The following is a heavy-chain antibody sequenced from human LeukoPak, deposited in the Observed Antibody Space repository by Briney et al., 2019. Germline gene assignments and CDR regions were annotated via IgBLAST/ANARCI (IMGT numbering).Heavy chain of an antibody. J-gene: IGHJ6*02. CDR3: ARGIYCSSTSCYTHSYYYYGMYV. CDR2: ISAYNGNT. CDR1: GYTFTSYG. D-gene: IGHD2-2*02. Sequence: GASVKVSCKASGYTFTSYGISWVRQAPGQGLEWMGWISAYNGNTNYAQKLQGRVTMTTDTSTSTAYMELRSLRSDDTAVYYCARGIYCSSTSCYTHSYYYYGMYVWGQGTTVTVSS. V-gene: IGHV1-18*01.